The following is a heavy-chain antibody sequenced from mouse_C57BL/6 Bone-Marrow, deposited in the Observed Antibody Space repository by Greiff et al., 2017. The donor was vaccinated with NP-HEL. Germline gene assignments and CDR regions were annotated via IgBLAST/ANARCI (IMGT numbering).Heavy chain of an antibody. V-gene: IGHV5-6*02. CDR2: ISSGGSYT. D-gene: IGHD1-1*01. J-gene: IGHJ2*01. Sequence: EVKLVESGGDLVKPGGSLKLSCAASGFTFSSYGMSWVRQTPDKRLEWVATISSGGSYTYYPDSVKGRFTISRDNAKNTLYLQMSSLKSEDTAMYYCARRLLRSSYYFDYWGQGTTLTVSS. CDR1: GFTFSSYG. CDR3: ARRLLRSSYYFDY.